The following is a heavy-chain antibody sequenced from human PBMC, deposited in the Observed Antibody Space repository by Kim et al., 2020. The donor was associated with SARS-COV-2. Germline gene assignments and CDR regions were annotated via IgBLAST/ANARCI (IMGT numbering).Heavy chain of an antibody. D-gene: IGHD3-3*01. CDR2: ISYDGSNK. V-gene: IGHV3-30*18. CDR1: GFTFSCYG. Sequence: GGSLRLSCAASGFTFSCYGMHWVRQAPGKGLEWVAVISYDGSNKYYADSVKGRFTISRDNSKNTLYLQMNSLRAEDTAVYYCAKDSAYYDFWSGYLKEKDYYYYYGMDVWGQGNTVTVSS. CDR3: AKDSAYYDFWSGYLKEKDYYYYYGMDV. J-gene: IGHJ6*02.